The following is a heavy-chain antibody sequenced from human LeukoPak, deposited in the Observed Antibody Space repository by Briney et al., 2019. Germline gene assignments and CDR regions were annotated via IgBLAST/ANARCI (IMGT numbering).Heavy chain of an antibody. CDR3: ARDMDYYGSGSYLEYYYYYGMNV. CDR1: GFTFTSYA. V-gene: IGHV3-30-3*01. Sequence: GRSLRLSCAASGFTFTSYAMHWVRQAPGKELEWVAVISYDGSNKYYAGSVKGRFTISRDNSKNTRYQKMNSLRAEDTAVYYCARDMDYYGSGSYLEYYYYYGMNVWGQGTTVTVSS. J-gene: IGHJ6*02. D-gene: IGHD3-10*01. CDR2: ISYDGSNK.